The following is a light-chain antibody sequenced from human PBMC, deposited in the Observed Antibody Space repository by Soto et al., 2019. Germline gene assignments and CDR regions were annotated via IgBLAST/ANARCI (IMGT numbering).Light chain of an antibody. CDR3: QQYGSSPRT. CDR1: QSIYYSY. CDR2: GAS. J-gene: IGKJ1*01. V-gene: IGKV3-20*01. Sequence: EIVLTQSPGTLSLSPGDRGTLSCRANQSIYYSYLAWYQQKPGQPPSLLFYGASSRATGTPDRFSGSGSGTDFTLTISRLEPEDFAVYYCQQYGSSPRTFGQGTRVEIK.